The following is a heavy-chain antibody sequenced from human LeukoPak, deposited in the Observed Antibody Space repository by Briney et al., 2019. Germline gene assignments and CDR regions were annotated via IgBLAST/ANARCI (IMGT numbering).Heavy chain of an antibody. D-gene: IGHD3-3*02. CDR3: AKLVFSITGY. CDR2: ISNNGGST. Sequence: PGGSLRLSCSASGFSFSNYAMHWVRQAPGKGLEYVSAISNNGGSTYYADSVKGRFTISRDNSKNTLYLQMNSLRAEDTAVYYCAKLVFSITGYWGQGTLVTVSS. J-gene: IGHJ4*02. V-gene: IGHV3-64*04. CDR1: GFSFSNYA.